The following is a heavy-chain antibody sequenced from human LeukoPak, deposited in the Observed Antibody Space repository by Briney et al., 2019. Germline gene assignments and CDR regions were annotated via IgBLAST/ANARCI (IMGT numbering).Heavy chain of an antibody. CDR3: ARVHHWNDSPFQH. D-gene: IGHD1-1*01. Sequence: PGGSLRLSCAASGLTFRSYSMNWVRQAPGKGLEWVSSISSSSSYIYYADSVKGRFTISRDNAKNSLYLQMNSLRAEDTAVYYCARVHHWNDSPFQHWGQGTLVTVSS. J-gene: IGHJ1*01. V-gene: IGHV3-21*01. CDR2: ISSSSSYI. CDR1: GLTFRSYS.